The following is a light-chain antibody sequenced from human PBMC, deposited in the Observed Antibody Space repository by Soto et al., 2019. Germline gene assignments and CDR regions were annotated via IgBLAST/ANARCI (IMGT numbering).Light chain of an antibody. J-gene: IGKJ4*01. V-gene: IGKV3-11*01. Sequence: EIVLTQSPPTLSLSPGDRATLSCRASESLGKTLAWYQQKPGQAPRLLICDVFKRVTGITPRFSGSGFGTDFTLIISRLEPEDVAVYYCQQRSTLPLTFGGGTKGQIK. CDR2: DVF. CDR3: QQRSTLPLT. CDR1: ESLGKT.